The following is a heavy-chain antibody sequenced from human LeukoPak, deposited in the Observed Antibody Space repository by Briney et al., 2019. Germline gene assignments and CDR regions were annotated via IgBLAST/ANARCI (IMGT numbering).Heavy chain of an antibody. J-gene: IGHJ3*02. V-gene: IGHV1-8*01. D-gene: IGHD3-22*01. CDR3: SRTPGENTIILVVNAFDI. Sequence: ASVKVSCKASGYSFTSYDINWVRQAPGQGLEWMGWMNHNSGNTGYAQKFQGRVTTTRNTTISTAYMELSSLRSEDTAEYYCSRTPGENTIILVVNAFDIWGQGTMVAVSS. CDR1: GYSFTSYD. CDR2: MNHNSGNT.